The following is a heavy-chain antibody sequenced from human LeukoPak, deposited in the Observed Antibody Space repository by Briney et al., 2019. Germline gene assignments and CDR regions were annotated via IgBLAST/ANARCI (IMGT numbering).Heavy chain of an antibody. CDR2: IYHSGST. CDR3: ARLPAGPGGYHYYMDV. CDR1: GYSISSGYY. J-gene: IGHJ6*03. D-gene: IGHD6-19*01. V-gene: IGHV4-38-2*01. Sequence: PSETLSLTCAVSGYSISSGYYWGWIRQPPGKGLEWIGSIYHSGSTYYNPSLKSRVTISVDTSKNQFSLKLSSVTAADTDVYYCARLPAGPGGYHYYMDVRGKGTTVTVSS.